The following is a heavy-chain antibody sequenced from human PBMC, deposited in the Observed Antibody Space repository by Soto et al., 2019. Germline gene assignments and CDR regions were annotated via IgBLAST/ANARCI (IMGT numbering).Heavy chain of an antibody. J-gene: IGHJ4*02. CDR3: ASDGDGYNY. CDR2: IYSSGGT. CDR1: AGSVSSGSYY. D-gene: IGHD5-12*01. V-gene: IGHV4-61*01. Sequence: QVQLQESGPGLVKPSETLSLTCTVSAGSVSSGSYYWSWIRQPPGKGLEWIGYIYSSGGTSYNPSLKSRVTISVDTSQTQFSLKLSSVTAADTAVYYCASDGDGYNYWGQGTLVTVSS.